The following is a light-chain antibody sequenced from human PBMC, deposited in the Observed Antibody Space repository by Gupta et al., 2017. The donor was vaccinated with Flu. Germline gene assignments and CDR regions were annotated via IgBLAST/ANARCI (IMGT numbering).Light chain of an antibody. J-gene: IGKJ4*01. CDR1: QTISTN. CDR3: RQYNKWPPLT. V-gene: IGKV3-15*01. Sequence: ERATLSCRASQTISTNLAWYQKKPGQAPRLLIHGASSRVTGIPARFSGSVSGTEFTLTISSLQSEDFAVYYCRQYNKWPPLTFGGGTKVEIK. CDR2: GAS.